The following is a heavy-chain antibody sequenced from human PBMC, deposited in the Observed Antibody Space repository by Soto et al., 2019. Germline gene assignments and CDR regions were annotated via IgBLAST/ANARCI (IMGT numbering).Heavy chain of an antibody. J-gene: IGHJ4*02. V-gene: IGHV1-69*01. D-gene: IGHD6-19*01. CDR2: IIPIFGTA. CDR1: GGTFSSYA. CDR3: ERGVGVAGPTNPHFDY. Sequence: QVQLVQSGAEVKKPGSSVKVSCKASGGTFSSYAISWVRQAPGQGLEWMGGIIPIFGTANYAQKFQGRVTITADESTSTAYMELSSLRSEDPAVYYCERGVGVAGPTNPHFDYWGQGTLVTVSS.